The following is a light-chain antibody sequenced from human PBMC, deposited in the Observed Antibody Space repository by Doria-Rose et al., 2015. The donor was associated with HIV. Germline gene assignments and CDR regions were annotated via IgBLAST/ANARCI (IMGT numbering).Light chain of an antibody. Sequence: RVTLTCRASQTVSTYVNWFQQEPGKAPKLLIYAASRLQSGVPSRFSGSGSGTDFTLTISGLQPGDFATYYCQQTYSSPPWTFGQGTKVEMK. CDR1: QTVSTY. CDR3: QQTYSSPPWT. V-gene: IGKV1-39*01. CDR2: AAS. J-gene: IGKJ1*01.